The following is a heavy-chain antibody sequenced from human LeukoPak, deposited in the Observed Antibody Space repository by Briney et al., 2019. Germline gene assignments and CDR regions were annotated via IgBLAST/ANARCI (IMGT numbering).Heavy chain of an antibody. CDR1: GSTSSSYE. J-gene: IGHJ4*02. D-gene: IGHD5-12*01. V-gene: IGHV3-48*03. CDR3: ARGGSFVY. Sequence: GGSQRPSSAASGSTSSSYEMNWVRQAPGRGLGWVSYISSSGSTIYYADSVKGRFTISRDNAKNSLYLQMNSLSAGDTAVYYCARGGSFVYWGEGSLVSVPS. CDR2: ISSSGSTI.